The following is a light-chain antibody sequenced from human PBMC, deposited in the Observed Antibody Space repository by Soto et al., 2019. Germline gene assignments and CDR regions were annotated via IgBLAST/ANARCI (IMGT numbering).Light chain of an antibody. Sequence: DIQMTQSPSSLSASVGDRVTITCRATQGIRNDLAWYQQKPGKVPKLLVYAASTLQSGVPSSFSGSGSGTEFSLNISSLQPEDVATDFCQRYISAPFTFGPWTNVYI. CDR1: QGIRND. CDR2: AAS. CDR3: QRYISAPFT. V-gene: IGKV1-27*01. J-gene: IGKJ3*01.